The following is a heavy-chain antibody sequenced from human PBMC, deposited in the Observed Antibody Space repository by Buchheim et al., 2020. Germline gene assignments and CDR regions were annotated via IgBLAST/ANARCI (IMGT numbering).Heavy chain of an antibody. V-gene: IGHV1-69*06. D-gene: IGHD3-16*01. Sequence: QLVQSGAEVKRPGSSVKVSCRASGGTFSSAVIGWVRHAPGHGLEWMGGIIPVFGTLNYAQKFQGRLSIAADRSPSTAYMELSSLTSDDTAVYFCARGDDLWGRGTL. CDR1: GGTFSSAV. CDR3: ARGDDL. J-gene: IGHJ2*01. CDR2: IIPVFGTL.